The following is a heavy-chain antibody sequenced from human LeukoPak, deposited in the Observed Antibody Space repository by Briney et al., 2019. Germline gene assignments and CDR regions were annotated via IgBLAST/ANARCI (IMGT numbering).Heavy chain of an antibody. CDR3: ARPRVAAGIKDAFDM. Sequence: SETLSLTCTVSGGSISSYYWSWIRQPPGKGLEWIGYIYYSGSTNYNPSLKSRVTISVDTSKNQFSLKLSSVTAADTAVYYCARPRVAAGIKDAFDMWGQGTMVTVSS. CDR2: IYYSGST. J-gene: IGHJ3*02. D-gene: IGHD6-13*01. V-gene: IGHV4-59*08. CDR1: GGSISSYY.